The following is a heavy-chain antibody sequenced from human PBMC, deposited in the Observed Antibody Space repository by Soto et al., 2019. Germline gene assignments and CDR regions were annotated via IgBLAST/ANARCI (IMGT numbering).Heavy chain of an antibody. Sequence: SQTLSLTCAISGDSVSSNSAAWNWIRQSPSRGLEWLGRTYYRSKWYNDYAVSVKSRITINPDTSKNQFSLQLNSVTPEDTAVYYCARVSYDYRGDYYYYYMDVWGKGTTVTVSS. V-gene: IGHV6-1*01. CDR3: ARVSYDYRGDYYYYYMDV. CDR2: TYYRSKWYN. CDR1: GDSVSSNSAA. D-gene: IGHD4-4*01. J-gene: IGHJ6*03.